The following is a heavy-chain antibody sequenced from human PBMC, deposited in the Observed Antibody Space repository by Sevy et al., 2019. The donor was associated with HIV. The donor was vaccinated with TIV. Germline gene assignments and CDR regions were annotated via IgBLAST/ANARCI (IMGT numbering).Heavy chain of an antibody. V-gene: IGHV1-8*01. Sequence: ASVKVSCKASGYTFTSYDINWVRQATGQGLEWMGWMNPNSGNTGYAQKFQGRVTMTRNTSISTAYMELRSLRSEDTAVYYCARTEPGIAAYGMDVWGQGTTVTVSS. J-gene: IGHJ6*02. CDR3: ARTEPGIAAYGMDV. D-gene: IGHD6-13*01. CDR1: GYTFTSYD. CDR2: MNPNSGNT.